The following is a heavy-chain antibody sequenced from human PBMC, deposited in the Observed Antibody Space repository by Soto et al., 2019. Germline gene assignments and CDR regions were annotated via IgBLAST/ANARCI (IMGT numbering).Heavy chain of an antibody. D-gene: IGHD3-22*01. CDR2: IDPSDSQT. CDR3: ARQIYDSDTGPNFQYYFDS. Sequence: GESLKISCKGSGYSFAGYWITWMRQKPGKGLEWMGRIDPSDSQTYYSPSFRGHVTISVTKSITTVFMQWSSLRASDTAMYYCARQIYDSDTGPNFQYYFDSWGQGTPVTVSS. CDR1: GYSFAGYW. J-gene: IGHJ4*02. V-gene: IGHV5-10-1*01.